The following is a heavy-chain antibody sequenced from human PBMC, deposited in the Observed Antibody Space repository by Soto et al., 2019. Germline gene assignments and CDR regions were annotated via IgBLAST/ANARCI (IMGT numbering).Heavy chain of an antibody. V-gene: IGHV4-59*01. D-gene: IGHD3-22*01. CDR1: GGSIGSYY. Sequence: PSETLSLTCTVSGGSIGSYYWSWIRQTPGKGLEWIGYIYYSGTTYYNPSLKSRVTISVDTSKNQFSLKLTSVTAADTAVYYCARDFRYAGYDSNCYYYGGQFDYWGQGALVTVSS. CDR3: ARDFRYAGYDSNCYYYGGQFDY. CDR2: IYYSGTT. J-gene: IGHJ4*02.